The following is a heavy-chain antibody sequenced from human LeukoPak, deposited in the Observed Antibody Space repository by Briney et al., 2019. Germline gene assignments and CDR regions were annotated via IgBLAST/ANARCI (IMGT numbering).Heavy chain of an antibody. CDR1: GFTFTSSA. Sequence: ASVKVSCKASGFTFTSSAVQWVRQARGQRLEWIGWIVVGSGNTNYAQKFQERVTITRDMSTSTAYMELSSLRSEDTAVYYCARKYSGNYYNYFDYWGQGTLVTVSS. J-gene: IGHJ4*02. V-gene: IGHV1-58*01. D-gene: IGHD1-26*01. CDR3: ARKYSGNYYNYFDY. CDR2: IVVGSGNT.